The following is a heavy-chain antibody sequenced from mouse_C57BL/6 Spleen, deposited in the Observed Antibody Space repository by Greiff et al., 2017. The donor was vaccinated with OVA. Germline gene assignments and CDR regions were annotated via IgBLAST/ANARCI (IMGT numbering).Heavy chain of an antibody. CDR1: GYTFTSYG. CDR2: IYPRSGNT. CDR3: ARSRYGSSYRYFDY. Sequence: QVTLKESGAELARPGASVKLSCKASGYTFTSYGISWVKQRTGQGLEWIGEIYPRSGNTYYNEKFKGKATLTADKSSSTAYMELRSLTSEDSAVYFCARSRYGSSYRYFDYWGQGTTLTVSS. J-gene: IGHJ2*01. D-gene: IGHD1-1*01. V-gene: IGHV1-81*01.